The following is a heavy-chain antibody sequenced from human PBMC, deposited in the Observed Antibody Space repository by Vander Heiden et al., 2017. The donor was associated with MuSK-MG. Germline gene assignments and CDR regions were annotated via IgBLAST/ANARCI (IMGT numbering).Heavy chain of an antibody. Sequence: EVQLVESGGALVQPGGSLRLSCAASGFTFRSYWIRWGRPATGKGLEWVANIKQDGSEKYYVDSVKGRFNISRDNAKNSLYLQMNSLRAEDTAVYYCARDRSWADYWGQGTLVTVSS. J-gene: IGHJ4*02. CDR1: GFTFRSYW. CDR3: ARDRSWADY. CDR2: IKQDGSEK. V-gene: IGHV3-7*01. D-gene: IGHD3-16*02.